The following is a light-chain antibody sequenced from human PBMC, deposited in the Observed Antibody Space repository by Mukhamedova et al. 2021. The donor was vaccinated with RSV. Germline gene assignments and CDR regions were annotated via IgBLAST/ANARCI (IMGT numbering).Light chain of an antibody. V-gene: IGKV1-5*03. J-gene: IGKJ2*01. CDR2: GAS. Sequence: WYQRRVHGRAPKLLVCGASTLQNDVPSRFSGSGSGTEFTLTISSLQPDDFATYYCQQYESSVYTFGQGTNLEIK. CDR3: QQYESSVYT.